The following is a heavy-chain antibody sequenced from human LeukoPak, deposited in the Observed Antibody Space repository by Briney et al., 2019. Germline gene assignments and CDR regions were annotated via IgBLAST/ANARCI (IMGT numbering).Heavy chain of an antibody. CDR2: IKQDGSEK. Sequence: GGSLRLSCAASGFTLSSYWMSWVRQAPGKGLEWVANIKQDGSEKYYVDSVKGRFTISRDNAKNSLYLQMNSLRAEDTAVYYCARRDYDSSGYYISWFDPWGQGTLVTVSS. D-gene: IGHD3-22*01. V-gene: IGHV3-7*01. J-gene: IGHJ5*02. CDR1: GFTLSSYW. CDR3: ARRDYDSSGYYISWFDP.